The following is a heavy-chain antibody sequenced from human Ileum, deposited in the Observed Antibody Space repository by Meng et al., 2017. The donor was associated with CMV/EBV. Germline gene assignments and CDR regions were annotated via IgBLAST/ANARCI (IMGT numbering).Heavy chain of an antibody. CDR1: GYTFTGYY. CDR2: INPNGGAT. V-gene: IGHV1-2*02. CDR3: ARDIYNSGWLIAL. J-gene: IGHJ1*01. Sequence: ASVKVSCKASGYTFTGYYMHWVRQDPGQGLEYIGWINPNGGATGYTQKFQGRVTMTRDTSIRTAYMELSRLTSDDTAKYYCARDIYNSGWLIALWGQGTLVTVSS. D-gene: IGHD6-19*01.